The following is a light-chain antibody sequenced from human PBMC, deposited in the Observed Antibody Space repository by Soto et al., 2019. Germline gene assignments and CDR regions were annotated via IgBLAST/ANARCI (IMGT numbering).Light chain of an antibody. CDR2: DAS. Sequence: EIVLTQSPATLSLSPGERATLSCRASQSVSSYLAWYQQKPGQAPRLLIYDASNRATGIPARFSGSGSGTDFTLTISSLEPEDFAVYYCQQRSNWPLVYTSGQGTKLEIK. CDR1: QSVSSY. J-gene: IGKJ2*01. V-gene: IGKV3-11*01. CDR3: QQRSNWPLVYT.